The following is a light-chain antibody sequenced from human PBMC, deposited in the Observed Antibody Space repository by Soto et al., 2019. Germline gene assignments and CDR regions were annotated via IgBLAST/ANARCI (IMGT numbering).Light chain of an antibody. CDR3: QQYTGPPTT. Sequence: DIVLTQSPDSLAVSLGERATINCKSSHNILYSSDNKNYLSWYQQRPGQPPKLLFYWASTRESGVPDRFSGSGSGTDFTLTTTRLEPEDSAVYFCQQYTGPPTTFGQGTRLEIK. CDR2: WAS. J-gene: IGKJ5*01. CDR1: HNILYSSDNKNY. V-gene: IGKV4-1*01.